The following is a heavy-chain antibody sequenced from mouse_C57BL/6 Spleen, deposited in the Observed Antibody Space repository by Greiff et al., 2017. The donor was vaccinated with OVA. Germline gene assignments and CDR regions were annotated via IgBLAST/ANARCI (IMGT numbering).Heavy chain of an antibody. CDR3: ARYPFTTVYAMDY. CDR2: IYPGDGDT. D-gene: IGHD1-1*01. J-gene: IGHJ4*01. Sequence: VQLQESGAELVKPGASVKISCKASGYAFSSYWMNWVKQRPGKGLEWIGQIYPGDGDTNYNGKFKGKATLTADKSSSTAYMQLSSLTSEDSAVYFCARYPFTTVYAMDYWGQGTSVTVSS. V-gene: IGHV1-80*01. CDR1: GYAFSSYW.